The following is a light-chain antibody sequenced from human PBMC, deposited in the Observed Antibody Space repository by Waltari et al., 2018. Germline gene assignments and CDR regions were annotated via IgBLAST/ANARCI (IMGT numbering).Light chain of an antibody. CDR2: DAS. Sequence: EIVMTQSPATLSVSPGERANLSCRASQSISSNLAWYQQKPGQPPRLLIYDASTRATGIAARFSGSGSGTEFTLTISSLQSEDFAVYYCQHYNNWPPWTFGQGTKVELK. CDR3: QHYNNWPPWT. J-gene: IGKJ1*01. V-gene: IGKV3-15*01. CDR1: QSISSN.